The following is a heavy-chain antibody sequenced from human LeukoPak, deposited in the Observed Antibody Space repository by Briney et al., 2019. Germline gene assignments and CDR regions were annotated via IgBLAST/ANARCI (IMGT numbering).Heavy chain of an antibody. CDR2: ISSSRSYI. D-gene: IGHD2-8*01. CDR1: GFTFSSYS. V-gene: IGHV3-21*01. J-gene: IGHJ4*02. CDR3: ARGDGGETTNGGYYFNY. Sequence: GGSPRLSCAASGFTFSSYSMNWVRQAPGKGLEWVSSISSSRSYIYYADSVKGRFTISRDNAKNSLYLQMNSLRAEDTAVYYCARGDGGETTNGGYYFNYWGQGTLVTVSS.